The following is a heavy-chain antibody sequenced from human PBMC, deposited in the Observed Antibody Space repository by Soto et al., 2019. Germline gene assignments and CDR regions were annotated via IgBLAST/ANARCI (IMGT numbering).Heavy chain of an antibody. V-gene: IGHV3-74*01. Sequence: GGSLRLSCAASGFTFSSYWMHWVRQAPGKGLVWVSRINSDGSSTSYADSVKGRFTISRDNAKNTLYLQMNSLRAEDTAVYYCARAFSELLWFGELSNDAFDTWGQGTMVTVSS. D-gene: IGHD3-10*01. CDR3: ARAFSELLWFGELSNDAFDT. CDR1: GFTFSSYW. J-gene: IGHJ3*02. CDR2: INSDGSST.